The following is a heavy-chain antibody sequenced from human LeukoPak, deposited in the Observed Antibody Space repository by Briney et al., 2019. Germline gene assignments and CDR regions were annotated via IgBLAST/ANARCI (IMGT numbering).Heavy chain of an antibody. CDR1: AFTFSTHG. V-gene: IGHV3-48*03. J-gene: IGHJ4*02. CDR3: ARDSTDYDSSGHTWDKCLDY. CDR2: ISSSGNTK. Sequence: PGGSLRLSCAASAFTFSTHGMVWVRQAPGKGLEWLSFISSSGNTKYYADSVKGRFTISRDNAKNSLYLQMNSLRPEDTAVYYCARDSTDYDSSGHTWDKCLDYWGQGTLLTVSS. D-gene: IGHD3-22*01.